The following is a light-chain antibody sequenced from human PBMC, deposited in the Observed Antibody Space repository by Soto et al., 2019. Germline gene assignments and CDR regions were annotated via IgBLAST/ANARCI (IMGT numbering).Light chain of an antibody. CDR3: QQSYSTTWT. J-gene: IGKJ1*01. Sequence: DIQMTQSPSFLSASVGVRVTITCRASQGISTYLNWYQQKPGKAPKLLIYAASSLQSGVPSRFSGSGSETDFTLTISSLQPEDFATYSCQQSYSTTWTFGQGTKVEIK. V-gene: IGKV1-39*01. CDR1: QGISTY. CDR2: AAS.